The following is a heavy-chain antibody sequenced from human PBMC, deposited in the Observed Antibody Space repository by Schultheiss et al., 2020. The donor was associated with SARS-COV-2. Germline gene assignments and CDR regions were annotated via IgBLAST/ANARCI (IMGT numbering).Heavy chain of an antibody. Sequence: GGSLRLSCAASGFTFSDYYMSWIRQAPGKGLEWVSYISGGSTYYADSVKGRFAVSRDNSKNTLYLQMTSLRADDTAIYFCAKDTPVERGVVRLDYWGQGTLVTVSS. CDR3: AKDTPVERGVVRLDY. D-gene: IGHD2-15*01. CDR1: GFTFSDYY. CDR2: ISGGST. V-gene: IGHV3-11*06. J-gene: IGHJ4*02.